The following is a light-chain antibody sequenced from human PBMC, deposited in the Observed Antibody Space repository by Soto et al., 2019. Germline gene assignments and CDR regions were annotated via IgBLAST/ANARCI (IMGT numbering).Light chain of an antibody. J-gene: IGKJ3*01. Sequence: DIQMTQSPTSLSASVGDRVTITCRARQGIRNYVAWYQQIPGKAPKLLIYAASTLQSGVPSRFSGSGSGTDFTLTINGLQAEDVATYSCQEYSSVPVFGPGTKVEIK. V-gene: IGKV1-27*01. CDR3: QEYSSVPV. CDR2: AAS. CDR1: QGIRNY.